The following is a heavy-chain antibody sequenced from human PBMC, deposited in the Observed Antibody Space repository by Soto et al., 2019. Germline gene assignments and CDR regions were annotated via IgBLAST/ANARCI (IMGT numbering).Heavy chain of an antibody. CDR2: ISYDGSKE. Sequence: PGGSLRLSCAASPFTFRSYSMHWVRQAPGKGLEWVTSISYDGSKESYADSVKGRFAVSRDNSKNTLYLQMNSLRPEDTAFYYCARYCNGGARYSASLDYWGQGTQVTVSS. V-gene: IGHV3-30*09. CDR1: PFTFRSYS. CDR3: ARYCNGGARYSASLDY. J-gene: IGHJ4*02. D-gene: IGHD2-15*01.